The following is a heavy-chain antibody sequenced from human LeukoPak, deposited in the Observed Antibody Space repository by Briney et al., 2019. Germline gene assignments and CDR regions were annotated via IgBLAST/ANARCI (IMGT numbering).Heavy chain of an antibody. D-gene: IGHD3-10*01. CDR3: AREESSPYYYYYYMDV. Sequence: PSETLSLTCAVYGGSFSGYYWSWIRQPPGKGLEWIGEINHSGSTNYNPSLKSGVTISVDTSKNQFSLKLSSVTAADTAVYYCAREESSPYYYYYYMDVWGKGTTVTVSS. J-gene: IGHJ6*03. CDR1: GGSFSGYY. CDR2: INHSGST. V-gene: IGHV4-34*01.